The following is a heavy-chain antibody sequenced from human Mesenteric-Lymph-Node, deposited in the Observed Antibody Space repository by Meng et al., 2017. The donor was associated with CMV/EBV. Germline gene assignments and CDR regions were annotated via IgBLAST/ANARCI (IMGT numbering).Heavy chain of an antibody. V-gene: IGHV3-11*01. D-gene: IGHD3-10*01. CDR3: TRVPPGAYPWVYYYYGMDV. CDR1: GGSFSGYY. J-gene: IGHJ6*02. Sequence: LSLTCAVYGGSFSGYYWSWIRQAPGEGLEWVSFITSSGGTIYYADSVKGRFTISRDNAKNSLYLQMNSLRAEDTAVYYCTRVPPGAYPWVYYYYGMDVWGQGTTVTVSS. CDR2: ITSSGGTI.